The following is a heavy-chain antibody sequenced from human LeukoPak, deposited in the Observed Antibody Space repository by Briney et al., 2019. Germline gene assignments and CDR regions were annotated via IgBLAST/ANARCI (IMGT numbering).Heavy chain of an antibody. CDR3: ARDLQPMVQHHPNGDAFDI. J-gene: IGHJ3*02. Sequence: GGSLRLSCAASGFTFSSCSMNWVRQAPGKGLEWVSYISSSSSTIYYADSVKGRFTISRDNAKNSLYLQMNSLRAEDTAVYYCARDLQPMVQHHPNGDAFDIWGQGTMVTVSS. V-gene: IGHV3-48*01. CDR1: GFTFSSCS. CDR2: ISSSSSTI. D-gene: IGHD3-10*01.